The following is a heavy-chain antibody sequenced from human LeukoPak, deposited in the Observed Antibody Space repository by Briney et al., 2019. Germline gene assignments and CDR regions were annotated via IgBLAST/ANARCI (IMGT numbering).Heavy chain of an antibody. CDR2: INTDGSST. CDR3: ARGVAAAGTWVDY. CDR1: GFTFSSYW. Sequence: GGSLRLSCAASGFTFSSYWMHWVRQAPGKGMVWVSRINTDGSSTSYADSVKGRFTISRDNAKNTLYLQMNSLRAEDTAVYYCARGVAAAGTWVDYWGQGTLVTVSS. J-gene: IGHJ4*02. V-gene: IGHV3-74*01. D-gene: IGHD6-13*01.